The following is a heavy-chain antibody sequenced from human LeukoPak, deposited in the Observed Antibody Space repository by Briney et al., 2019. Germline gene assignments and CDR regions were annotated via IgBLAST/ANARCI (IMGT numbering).Heavy chain of an antibody. CDR2: ISSSSSTI. J-gene: IGHJ4*02. D-gene: IGHD3-22*01. CDR3: AKIDTYYYDSSGYGWFDY. V-gene: IGHV3-48*01. Sequence: PGGSLRLSCAASGFTFSSYSMNWVRQAPGKGLEWVSYISSSSSTIYYADSVKGRFTISRDNAKNSLYLQMNSLRAEDTAVYYCAKIDTYYYDSSGYGWFDYWGQGTLVTVSS. CDR1: GFTFSSYS.